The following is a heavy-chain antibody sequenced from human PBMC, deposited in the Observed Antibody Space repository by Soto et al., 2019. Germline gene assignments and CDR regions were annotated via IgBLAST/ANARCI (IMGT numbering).Heavy chain of an antibody. CDR2: VYSGGSAYFGGST. V-gene: IGHV3-23*03. J-gene: IGHJ4*02. CDR1: GFTVSDKY. CDR3: AAMSTHTLPLDY. Sequence: EVQLVETGGGLIQPGGSLRLSCAASGFTVSDKYMSWVRQAPGKGLEWVSVVYSGGSAYFGGSTYYADSVKGRFTISRDNSKNTVNLQMNSLRAEDTAVYYCAAMSTHTLPLDYWGQGTQVTVSS. D-gene: IGHD2-2*01.